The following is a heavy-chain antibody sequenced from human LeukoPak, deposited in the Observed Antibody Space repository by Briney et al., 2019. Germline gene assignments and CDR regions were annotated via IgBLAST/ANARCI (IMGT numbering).Heavy chain of an antibody. V-gene: IGHV6-1*01. CDR1: GDSVSSNSAA. CDR3: ARGYCSSTSCRNWFDP. CDR2: TYHRSKWYN. D-gene: IGHD2-2*01. J-gene: IGHJ5*02. Sequence: SQTLSLTCAISGDSVSSNSAAWNWIRQSPSRGLEWLGRTYHRSKWYNDYAVSVKSRITINPDTSKNQFSLQLNSVTPEDTAVYYCARGYCSSTSCRNWFDPWGQGTLVTVSS.